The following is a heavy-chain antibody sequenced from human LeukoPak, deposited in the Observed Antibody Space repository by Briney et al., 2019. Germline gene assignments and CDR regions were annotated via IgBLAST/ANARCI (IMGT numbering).Heavy chain of an antibody. CDR2: INPNSGGT. CDR1: GYTFTGYY. J-gene: IGHJ4*02. V-gene: IGHV1-2*06. CDR3: ARNYVTATLVDFDY. Sequence: ASVKVSCKAYGYTFTGYYIHCVRQAPGQGLESMGRINPNSGGTNYAQKFQGRVTMTRDTSISTAYMELSGLRSDDTAVYYCARNYVTATLVDFDYWGQGTLVTVSS. D-gene: IGHD2-21*02.